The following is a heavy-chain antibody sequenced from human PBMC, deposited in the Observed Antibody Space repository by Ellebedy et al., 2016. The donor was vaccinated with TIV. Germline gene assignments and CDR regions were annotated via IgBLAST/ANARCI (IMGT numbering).Heavy chain of an antibody. CDR2: ISYDGSNK. Sequence: PGGSLRLSCAASGFTFSSYGMHWVRRAPGKGLEWVAVISYDGSNKYYADSVKGRFTISRDNSKNTLYLQMNSLRAEDTAVYYCAKGRGGSYYLSIDYWGQGTLVTVSS. CDR1: GFTFSSYG. D-gene: IGHD1-26*01. J-gene: IGHJ4*02. V-gene: IGHV3-30*18. CDR3: AKGRGGSYYLSIDY.